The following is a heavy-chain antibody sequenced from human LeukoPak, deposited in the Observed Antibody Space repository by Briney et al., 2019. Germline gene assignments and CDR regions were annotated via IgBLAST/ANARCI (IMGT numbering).Heavy chain of an antibody. V-gene: IGHV4-59*01. CDR3: AREGNTYGSNWFDP. CDR1: DGSMSSYY. CDR2: IYYSGST. Sequence: SETLSLTCTVSDGSMSSYYWSWIRQPPGKGLEWIGYIYYSGSTNYNPSLKSRVTISVDTSKNQFSLKLSSVTAADTAVYYCAREGNTYGSNWFDPWGQGTLVTVSS. J-gene: IGHJ5*02. D-gene: IGHD5-18*01.